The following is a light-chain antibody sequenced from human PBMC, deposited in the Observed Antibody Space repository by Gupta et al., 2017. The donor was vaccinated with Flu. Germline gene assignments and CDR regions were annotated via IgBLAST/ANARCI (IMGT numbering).Light chain of an antibody. J-gene: IGLJ3*02. CDR2: EDT. Sequence: GQTARITCSGDALTKKYAYWYQQKSGQAPVLVIYEDTKRPSGIPEKFSGSSSGTRATLTISGAQVEDEGDYYCYSTDSSGDHRVFGGGTKLTVL. V-gene: IGLV3-10*01. CDR3: YSTDSSGDHRV. CDR1: ALTKKY.